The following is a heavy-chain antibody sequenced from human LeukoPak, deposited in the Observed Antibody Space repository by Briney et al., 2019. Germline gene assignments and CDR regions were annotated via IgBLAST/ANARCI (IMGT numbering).Heavy chain of an antibody. V-gene: IGHV4-39*01. D-gene: IGHD2-2*01. CDR1: GGSISSSSYY. Sequence: SETLSLTCTVSGGSISSSSYYWGWIRQPPGKGLEWIGSIYYSGSTYYNPFLKSRVTISVDTSKNQFSLKLSSVTAADTAVYYCAALPRDIVVVPAAMRFDYWGQGTLVTVSS. J-gene: IGHJ4*02. CDR2: IYYSGST. CDR3: AALPRDIVVVPAAMRFDY.